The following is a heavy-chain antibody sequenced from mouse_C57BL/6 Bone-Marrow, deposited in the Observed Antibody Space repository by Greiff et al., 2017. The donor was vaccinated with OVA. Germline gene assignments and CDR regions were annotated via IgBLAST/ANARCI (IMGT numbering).Heavy chain of an antibody. J-gene: IGHJ4*01. CDR1: GYAFSSSW. V-gene: IGHV1-82*01. CDR3: ASQGYYAMDY. D-gene: IGHD3-3*01. CDR2: IYPGDGDP. Sequence: VQLQQSGPELVKPGASVKLSCKASGYAFSSSWMNWVKQRPGKGLEWIGRIYPGDGDPTYNGKFKGKATLTADKSSSTAYMQLSSLTSEDAAVYFCASQGYYAMDYGGQGTSVTGSS.